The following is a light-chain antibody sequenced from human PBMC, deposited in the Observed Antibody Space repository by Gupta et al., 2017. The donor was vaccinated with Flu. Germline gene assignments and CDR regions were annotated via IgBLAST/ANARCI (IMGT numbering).Light chain of an antibody. CDR2: RAS. CDR1: HSISDW. V-gene: IGKV1-5*03. J-gene: IGKJ1*01. CDR3: QQYNSYSRT. Sequence: DLQMTQSPSTLSASVGDRVSITCRASHSISDWLAWYQQKPGKAPTLLIYRASSLKSGVPSRFSGIGSGTEFTLTISSLQPDDFATYYSQQYNSYSRTFGQGTKVEIK.